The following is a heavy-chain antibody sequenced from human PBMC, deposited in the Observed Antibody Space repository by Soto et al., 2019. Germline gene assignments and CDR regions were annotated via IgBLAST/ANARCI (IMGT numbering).Heavy chain of an antibody. Sequence: PSETRSLTCTVSGSSISSGGYYWTWIRQHPGMGLEWIGEINHSGSTNYNPSLKSRVTISVDTSKNQFSLKLTSVTAADTAVYYCARDKITGLFDYWGQGTLVTVSS. J-gene: IGHJ4*02. CDR3: ARDKITGLFDY. V-gene: IGHV4-39*07. CDR2: INHSGST. CDR1: GSSISSGGYY. D-gene: IGHD2-8*02.